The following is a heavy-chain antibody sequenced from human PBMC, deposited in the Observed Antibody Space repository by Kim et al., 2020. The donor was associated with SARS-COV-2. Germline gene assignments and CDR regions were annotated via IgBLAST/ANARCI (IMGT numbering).Heavy chain of an antibody. J-gene: IGHJ4*02. CDR1: GFTFSDYY. CDR3: ARTEWIQLWLSQTNYYFDY. Sequence: GGSLRLSCAASGFTFSDYYMSWIRQAPGKGLEWVSYISSSSSYTNYADSVKGRFTISRDNAKNSLYLQMNSLRAEDTAVYYCARTEWIQLWLSQTNYYFDYWGQGTLVTVSS. CDR2: ISSSSSYT. D-gene: IGHD5-18*01. V-gene: IGHV3-11*06.